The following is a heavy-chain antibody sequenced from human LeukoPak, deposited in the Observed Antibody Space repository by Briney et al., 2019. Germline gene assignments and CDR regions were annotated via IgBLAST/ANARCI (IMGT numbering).Heavy chain of an antibody. Sequence: ASVKVSCKASGYTFSSHGISWVRQAPGQGLEWMRWISTFNGNTSYVRKLQGRVTMTTDTSTSTAYMELRSLRSDDTAIYYCARVGCSGGSCYFLHPYWGQGTLVTVSS. CDR2: ISTFNGNT. D-gene: IGHD2-15*01. V-gene: IGHV1-18*04. J-gene: IGHJ4*02. CDR1: GYTFSSHG. CDR3: ARVGCSGGSCYFLHPY.